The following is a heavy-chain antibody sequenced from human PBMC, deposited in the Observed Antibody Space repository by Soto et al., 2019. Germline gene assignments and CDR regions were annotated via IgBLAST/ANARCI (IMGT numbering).Heavy chain of an antibody. V-gene: IGHV1-69*01. CDR2: IIPMFGTT. CDR1: GGTFTTYP. CDR3: ARQFTGGDYQC. J-gene: IGHJ4*02. D-gene: IGHD4-17*01. Sequence: QVQLVQSGAEVKKPGSSVKVSCKASGGTFTTYPINWGRQAPGQGLEWMGGIIPMFGTTNYAQKFQGRVTITADESTSTAYMELSSLRSEDTAMYDCARQFTGGDYQCWGQGTLVTVSS.